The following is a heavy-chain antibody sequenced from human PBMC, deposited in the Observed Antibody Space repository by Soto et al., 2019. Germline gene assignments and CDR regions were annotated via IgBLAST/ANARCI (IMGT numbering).Heavy chain of an antibody. CDR3: ATRHYDFWSGVRFDP. V-gene: IGHV4-31*03. CDR2: IYYSGST. D-gene: IGHD3-3*01. J-gene: IGHJ5*02. CDR1: GGSISRGGYY. Sequence: QVHLQESGPGLVKPSQTLSLTSPVLGGSISRGGYYWSWIRRPPGSALEWIGYIYYSGSTYYNPSLKSRVTISVDTSKNQFSLKLSSVTAADTAVYYCATRHYDFWSGVRFDPWGQGTLVTVSS.